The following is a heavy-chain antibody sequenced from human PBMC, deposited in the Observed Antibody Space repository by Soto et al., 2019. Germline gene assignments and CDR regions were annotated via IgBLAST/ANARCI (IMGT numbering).Heavy chain of an antibody. CDR3: ARSADCSGGSCYGVNWFDP. D-gene: IGHD2-15*01. CDR2: IYYSGST. J-gene: IGHJ5*02. V-gene: IGHV4-31*03. Sequence: PSGTLSLTCTVSGGSISSGGYYWSWIRQHPGKGLEWIGYIYYSGSTYYNPSLKSRVTISVDTSKNQFSLKLGSVTAADTAVYYCARSADCSGGSCYGVNWFDPWGQGTLVPVSS. CDR1: GGSISSGGYY.